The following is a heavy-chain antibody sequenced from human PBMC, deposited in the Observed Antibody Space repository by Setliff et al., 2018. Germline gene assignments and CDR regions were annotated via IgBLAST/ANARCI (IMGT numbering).Heavy chain of an antibody. D-gene: IGHD3-22*01. CDR3: ARGRRITMIVVPPGVFDI. CDR1: GGSFSGYY. CDR2: IDQSGIT. J-gene: IGHJ3*02. Sequence: SETLSLTCAVYGGSFSGYYWSWIRQPPGKGPEWTGEIDQSGITNYNPSLKSRVTISIDTSKNQFSLRLSSVTATDTAVYYCARGRRITMIVVPPGVFDIWGQGTRGAVSS. V-gene: IGHV4-34*01.